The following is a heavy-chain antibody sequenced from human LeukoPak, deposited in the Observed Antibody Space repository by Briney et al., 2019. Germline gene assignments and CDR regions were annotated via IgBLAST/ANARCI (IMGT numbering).Heavy chain of an antibody. Sequence: ASVKVSCKVSGYTLTELSMHWVRQAPGKGLEWMGGFDPEDGETIYAQKFQGRVTMTRDTSTSTVYMELSSLRSEDTAVYYCATLPYYDSSGGFDYWGQGTLVTVSS. CDR2: FDPEDGET. CDR1: GYTLTELS. D-gene: IGHD3-22*01. J-gene: IGHJ4*02. V-gene: IGHV1-24*01. CDR3: ATLPYYDSSGGFDY.